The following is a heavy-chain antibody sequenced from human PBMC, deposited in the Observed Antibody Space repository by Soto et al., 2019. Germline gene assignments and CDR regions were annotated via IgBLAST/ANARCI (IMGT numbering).Heavy chain of an antibody. Sequence: PGGALRLSCAASGFTFSSYAMSWVRQAPGKGLEWVSAISGSGGSTYYADSVKGRFTISRDNSKNTLYLQMNSLRAEDTAVYYCAIYNWNDGWFDPWGQGTLVTVSS. V-gene: IGHV3-23*01. D-gene: IGHD1-1*01. CDR2: ISGSGGST. CDR1: GFTFSSYA. CDR3: AIYNWNDGWFDP. J-gene: IGHJ5*02.